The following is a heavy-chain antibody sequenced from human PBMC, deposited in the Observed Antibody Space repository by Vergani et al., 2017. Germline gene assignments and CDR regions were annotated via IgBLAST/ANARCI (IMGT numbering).Heavy chain of an antibody. V-gene: IGHV1-69*04. CDR3: ARAGAVGGSYPK. Sequence: QVQLVQSGAEVKKPGSSVKVSCKASGGTFSSCAISWVRQAPGQGLEWMGRIIPILGIANYAQKFQGRVTITADKSTSTAYMELSSLRSEDTAVYYCARAGAVGGSYPKWGQGTLVTVSS. J-gene: IGHJ4*02. D-gene: IGHD1-26*01. CDR1: GGTFSSCA. CDR2: IIPILGIA.